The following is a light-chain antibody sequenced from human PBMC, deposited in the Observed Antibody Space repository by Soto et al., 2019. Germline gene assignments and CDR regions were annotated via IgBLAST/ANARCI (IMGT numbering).Light chain of an antibody. CDR3: SSYTSSSTVV. Sequence: QTVVTQPPSASGTPGQTITISCSGSSSNIGSNYVNWYQQLPGTAPKLLIFGNSQRPSGVSNRFSGSKSGNTASLTISGLQAEDEADYYCSSYTSSSTVVFGGGTKLTVL. CDR2: GNS. CDR1: SSNIGSNY. J-gene: IGLJ2*01. V-gene: IGLV1-44*01.